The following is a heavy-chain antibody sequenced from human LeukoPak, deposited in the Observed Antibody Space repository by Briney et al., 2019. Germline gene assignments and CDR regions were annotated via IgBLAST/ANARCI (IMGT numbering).Heavy chain of an antibody. CDR2: ISYDGNNK. D-gene: IGHD3-3*01. Sequence: GRSLRLSCVASGFAFSSYAMHWVRQAPGKGLEWVAVISYDGNNKYYADSVKGRFTISRDNSKDTLSLQMNSLRGEDTAVYYCARGQPYFHYDFWSGYLGYWGQGTLVTVSS. V-gene: IGHV3-30-3*01. J-gene: IGHJ4*01. CDR1: GFAFSSYA. CDR3: ARGQPYFHYDFWSGYLGY.